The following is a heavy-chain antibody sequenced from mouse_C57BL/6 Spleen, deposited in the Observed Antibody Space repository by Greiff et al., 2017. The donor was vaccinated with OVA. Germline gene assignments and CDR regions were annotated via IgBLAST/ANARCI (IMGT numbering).Heavy chain of an antibody. CDR1: GFTFSSYA. D-gene: IGHD2-3*01. Sequence: EVQLQESGEGLVKPGGSLKLSCAASGFTFSSYAMSWVRQTPEKRLEWVAYISSGGDYIYYADTVKGRFTISRDNARNTLYLQMSSLKSEDTAMYYCTRDGGPDYYFDYWGQGTTLTVSS. J-gene: IGHJ2*01. V-gene: IGHV5-9-1*02. CDR3: TRDGGPDYYFDY. CDR2: ISSGGDYI.